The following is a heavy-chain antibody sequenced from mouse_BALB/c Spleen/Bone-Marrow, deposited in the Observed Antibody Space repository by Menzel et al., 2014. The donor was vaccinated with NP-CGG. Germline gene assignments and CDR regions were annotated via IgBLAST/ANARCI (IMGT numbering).Heavy chain of an antibody. V-gene: IGHV1S29*02. J-gene: IGHJ3*01. Sequence: VQLQQSGPELVRPGASVKISCKASGYTFTDYNMHWVKQSHGKSLEWIGYIYPCSGDTGYNQKFKSKATLTVDNSSSTAYMELRSLTSEDSAVYYCARRWDYRYWFAYWGQGTLVAVSA. CDR2: IYPCSGDT. CDR1: GYTFTDYN. CDR3: ARRWDYRYWFAY. D-gene: IGHD2-14*01.